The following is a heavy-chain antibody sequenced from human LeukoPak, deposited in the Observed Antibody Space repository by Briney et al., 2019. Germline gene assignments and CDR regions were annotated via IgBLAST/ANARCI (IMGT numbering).Heavy chain of an antibody. CDR2: IYTSGST. V-gene: IGHV4-4*09. J-gene: IGHJ6*03. CDR3: ARQVEGVIDNYYYYYMDV. CDR1: GGSISSYY. Sequence: SETLSLTCTASGGSISSYYWSWIRQPPGKGLEWIGYIYTSGSTNYNPSLKSRVTISVDTSKNQFSLKLSSVTAADTAVYYCARQVEGVIDNYYYYYMDVWGIGTTVTVSS. D-gene: IGHD2-21*01.